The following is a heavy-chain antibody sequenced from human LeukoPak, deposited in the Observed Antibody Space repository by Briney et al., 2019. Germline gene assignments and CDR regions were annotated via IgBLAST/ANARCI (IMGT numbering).Heavy chain of an antibody. D-gene: IGHD3-10*01. CDR2: ITSSSSTM. V-gene: IGHV3-48*01. J-gene: IGHJ6*03. Sequence: GGSLRLSCAASGFTFSSYSMNWVRQAPGKGLEWVSYITSSSSTMYYAYSVKGRFTISRDNAKNSLYLQMNSLRAEDTAVYYCAREGYYGSGLYYYYYMDVWGKGTTVTVSS. CDR1: GFTFSSYS. CDR3: AREGYYGSGLYYYYYMDV.